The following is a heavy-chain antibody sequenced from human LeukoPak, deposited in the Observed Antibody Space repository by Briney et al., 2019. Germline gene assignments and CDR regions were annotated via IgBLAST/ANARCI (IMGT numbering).Heavy chain of an antibody. CDR1: GYTFTSYG. CDR2: ISAYNGNT. CDR3: ARDETIFGVVINRAFDY. J-gene: IGHJ4*02. Sequence: ASVKVSCKXSGYTFTSYGISWVRQAPRQGLEWMGWISAYNGNTNYAQKLQGGVTMTTDTSTSTAYMELRSLRSDDTAVYYCARDETIFGVVINRAFDYWGQGTLVTVSS. V-gene: IGHV1-18*01. D-gene: IGHD3-3*01.